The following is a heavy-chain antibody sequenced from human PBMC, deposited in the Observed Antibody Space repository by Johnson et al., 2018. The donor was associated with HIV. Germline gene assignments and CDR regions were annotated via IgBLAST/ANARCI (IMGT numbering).Heavy chain of an antibody. Sequence: VQLVESGGGVVQPGRSLRLSCAASGFTVSSNYMSWVRQAPGKGLEWVSVIYSGGSTYYADSVKGRFTISRDNSKNTLYLQMNSLGAEDPAVYYWARDGLGEDAFDIWGQGTMVTVSS. CDR2: IYSGGST. CDR1: GFTVSSNY. D-gene: IGHD3-16*01. CDR3: ARDGLGEDAFDI. V-gene: IGHV3-53*01. J-gene: IGHJ3*02.